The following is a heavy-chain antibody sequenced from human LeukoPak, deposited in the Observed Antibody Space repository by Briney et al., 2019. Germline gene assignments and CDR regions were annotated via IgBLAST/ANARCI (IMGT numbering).Heavy chain of an antibody. Sequence: SETLSLTCAVYGGSFSGYYWSWIRQPPGKGLEWIGEINHSGSTSYNPSLKSRVTISVDTSKNQFSLKLSSVTAADTAVYYCARASSAARQQLVKYYFDYWGQGTLVTVSS. CDR2: INHSGST. J-gene: IGHJ4*02. CDR3: ARASSAARQQLVKYYFDY. V-gene: IGHV4-34*01. D-gene: IGHD6-13*01. CDR1: GGSFSGYY.